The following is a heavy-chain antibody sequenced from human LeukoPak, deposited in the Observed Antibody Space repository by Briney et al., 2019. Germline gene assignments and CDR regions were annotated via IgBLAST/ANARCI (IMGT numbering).Heavy chain of an antibody. CDR1: GGSISSYY. D-gene: IGHD4-17*01. Sequence: SETLSLTCTVSGGSISSYYWSWIRQPPGKGLEWIGYIYYSGSTNYNPSLKSRVTISVDTSKNQFSLKLSSVTAADTAVYYCARFIMTTVTTAFHDYWGQGTLVTVSP. CDR2: IYYSGST. V-gene: IGHV4-59*01. J-gene: IGHJ4*02. CDR3: ARFIMTTVTTAFHDY.